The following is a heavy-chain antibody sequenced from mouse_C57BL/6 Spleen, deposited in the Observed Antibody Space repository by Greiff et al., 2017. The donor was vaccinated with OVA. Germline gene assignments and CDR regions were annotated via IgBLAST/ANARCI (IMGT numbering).Heavy chain of an antibody. CDR3: AGLYYGNYTEYC. D-gene: IGHD2-1*01. CDR1: GYTFTSYG. Sequence: QVQLQQSGAELARPGASVKLSCKASGYTFTSYGISWVKQRTGQGLEWIGEIYPRSGNTYYNEKFKGKATLTADKSSSTAYMELRSLTSEDSAVYFCAGLYYGNYTEYCWGQGTTLTVSS. V-gene: IGHV1-81*01. J-gene: IGHJ2*01. CDR2: IYPRSGNT.